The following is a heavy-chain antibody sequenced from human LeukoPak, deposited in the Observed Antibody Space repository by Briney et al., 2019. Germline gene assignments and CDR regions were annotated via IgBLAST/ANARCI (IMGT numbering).Heavy chain of an antibody. CDR3: AREYSSSWYAFDP. CDR2: ISYDGSNK. CDR1: GFTFSSYA. J-gene: IGHJ5*02. V-gene: IGHV3-30*04. D-gene: IGHD6-13*01. Sequence: GGSLRLSCAASGFTFSSYAMRWVRQAPGKGLEWVAVISYDGSNKYYADSVKGRFTISRDNSKNTLYLQMNSLRAEDTAVYYCAREYSSSWYAFDPWGQGTLVTVSS.